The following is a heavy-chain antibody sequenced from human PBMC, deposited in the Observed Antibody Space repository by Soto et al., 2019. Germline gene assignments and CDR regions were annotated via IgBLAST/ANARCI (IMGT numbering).Heavy chain of an antibody. CDR2: INSDGSST. V-gene: IGHV3-74*01. CDR1: GFTFSGYW. Sequence: GGSLRLSCAASGFTFSGYWMHWVRQAPGKGLVWVSRINSDGSSTSYADSVKGRFTISRDNAKNTLYLQMNSLRAEDTAVYYCARGSPPVYYYDSSANQGALDYWGQGTLVTVSS. J-gene: IGHJ4*02. D-gene: IGHD3-22*01. CDR3: ARGSPPVYYYDSSANQGALDY.